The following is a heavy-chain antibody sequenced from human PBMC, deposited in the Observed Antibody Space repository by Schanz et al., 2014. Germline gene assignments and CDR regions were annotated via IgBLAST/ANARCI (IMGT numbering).Heavy chain of an antibody. CDR2: ISRDGTTS. J-gene: IGHJ4*02. V-gene: IGHV3-11*04. D-gene: IGHD3-9*01. CDR1: GFIFNDYY. CDR3: ARTTNPFNFDSWPYLDY. Sequence: QVQLVESGGGLVKPGGSLRLSCAASGFIFNDYYMNWIRQAPGKGLEWLSYISRDGTTSYYADSVKGRFTISRDNAKNSLYLEMTSLRGEDTAVYYCARTTNPFNFDSWPYLDYWGQGTLVTVSS.